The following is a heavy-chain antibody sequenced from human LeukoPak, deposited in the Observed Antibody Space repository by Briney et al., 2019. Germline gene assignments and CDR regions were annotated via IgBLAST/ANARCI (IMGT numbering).Heavy chain of an antibody. J-gene: IGHJ6*02. Sequence: PGGSLRLSCAASGFTFSSYWMSWVRQAPGKGLEWVGRIRNKANSYTTEYAASVKGRFTISRDDSKNSLYLQMNSLKTEDTAVYYCARENSIAPATKNYYYYGMDVWGQGTTVTVSS. CDR1: GFTFSSYW. CDR3: ARENSIAPATKNYYYYGMDV. CDR2: IRNKANSYTT. V-gene: IGHV3-72*01. D-gene: IGHD6-13*01.